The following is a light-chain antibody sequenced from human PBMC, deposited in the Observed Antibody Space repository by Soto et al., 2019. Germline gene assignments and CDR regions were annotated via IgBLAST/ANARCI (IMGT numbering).Light chain of an antibody. CDR3: SSYRSSNTPYV. J-gene: IGLJ1*01. V-gene: IGLV2-14*01. CDR1: GSDIGDYKY. Sequence: QSVLTQPASVSGSPGQSITISCTGTGSDIGDYKYVSWYQQHPGKAPKLMIYEVSNRPSGVSNRFSGSKSGNTASLTISGLQAEDEADYYCSSYRSSNTPYVFGTGTKLTVL. CDR2: EVS.